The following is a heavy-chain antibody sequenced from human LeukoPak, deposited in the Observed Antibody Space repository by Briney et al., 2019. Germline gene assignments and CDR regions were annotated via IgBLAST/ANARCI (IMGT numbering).Heavy chain of an antibody. Sequence: PGGSLRLSCAASGFTFGRYEMNWVRKAPGKGLEWVSSISSSSTYIYYADSVKGRFTISRDNAKNSLYLQMNSLRAEDTAVYYCARLWHAFDIWGQGTMVTVSS. V-gene: IGHV3-21*06. J-gene: IGHJ3*02. CDR3: ARLWHAFDI. CDR2: ISSSSTYI. CDR1: GFTFGRYE. D-gene: IGHD3-16*01.